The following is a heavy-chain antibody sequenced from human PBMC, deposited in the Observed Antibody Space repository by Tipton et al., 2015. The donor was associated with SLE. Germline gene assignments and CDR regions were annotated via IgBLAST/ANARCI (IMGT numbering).Heavy chain of an antibody. D-gene: IGHD3-22*01. CDR3: ARVPRPDSSGSPLGY. Sequence: SLRLSCAVSGVTFSSHWMHWVRQAPGKGLVWVSSISSSSSYIYYADSVKGRFTISRDNAKNSLYLQMNSLRAEDTAVYYCARVPRPDSSGSPLGYWGQGTLVTVSS. CDR1: GVTFSSHW. CDR2: ISSSSSYI. V-gene: IGHV3-21*01. J-gene: IGHJ4*02.